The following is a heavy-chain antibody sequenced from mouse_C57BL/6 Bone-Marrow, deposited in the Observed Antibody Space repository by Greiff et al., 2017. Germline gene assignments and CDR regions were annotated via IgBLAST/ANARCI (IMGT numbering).Heavy chain of an antibody. CDR2: IYPSDSET. CDR1: GYTFTSYW. D-gene: IGHD3-1*01. Sequence: QVQLQQPGAELVRPGSSVKLSCKASGYTFTSYWMDWVKQRPGQGLEWIGNIYPSDSETHYNQKFKDKATVTEDKSSSTAYMQLSSLTSEDSAVYYCAREWAGLVDYWGQGTSVTVSS. CDR3: AREWAGLVDY. J-gene: IGHJ4*01. V-gene: IGHV1-61*01.